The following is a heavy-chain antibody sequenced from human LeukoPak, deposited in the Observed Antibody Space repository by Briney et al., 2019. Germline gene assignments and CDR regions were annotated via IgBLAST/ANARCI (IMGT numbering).Heavy chain of an antibody. Sequence: ASVKVSCKASGYTFTGYYMHWVRQAPGQGLEWMGWINPNSGGTNYAQKFQGRVTITRDMSTSTAYMELSSLRSEDTAVYYCAAVKGDGYQNYWGQGTLVTVSS. CDR3: AAVKGDGYQNY. CDR1: GYTFTGYY. V-gene: IGHV1-2*02. J-gene: IGHJ4*02. D-gene: IGHD3-22*01. CDR2: INPNSGGT.